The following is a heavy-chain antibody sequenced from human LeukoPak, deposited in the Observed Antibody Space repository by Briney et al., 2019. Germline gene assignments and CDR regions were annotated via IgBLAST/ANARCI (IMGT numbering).Heavy chain of an antibody. Sequence: SETLSLTCTVSGGSISSYYWSWIRQPPGKGLEWIGYIYYSGSTNYNPSLKSRVTISVDTSKNQFSLKLSSVTATDTAVYYCARDLGHYFDYWGQGTLVTVSS. J-gene: IGHJ4*02. D-gene: IGHD7-27*01. V-gene: IGHV4-59*01. CDR3: ARDLGHYFDY. CDR1: GGSISSYY. CDR2: IYYSGST.